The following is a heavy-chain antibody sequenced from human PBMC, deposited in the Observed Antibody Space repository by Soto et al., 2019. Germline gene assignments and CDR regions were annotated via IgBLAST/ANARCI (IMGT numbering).Heavy chain of an antibody. V-gene: IGHV3-23*01. CDR2: ISGSGGST. J-gene: IGHJ4*02. CDR1: GFTFSSYA. Sequence: PGGSLRLSCAASGFTFSSYAMSWVRQAPGKGLEWVSAISGSGGSTYYADSVKGRFTISRDNSKNTLYLQMNGLRAEDTAVYYCAKAPVVVKTANFDYWGQGTLVTVSS. D-gene: IGHD3-22*01. CDR3: AKAPVVVKTANFDY.